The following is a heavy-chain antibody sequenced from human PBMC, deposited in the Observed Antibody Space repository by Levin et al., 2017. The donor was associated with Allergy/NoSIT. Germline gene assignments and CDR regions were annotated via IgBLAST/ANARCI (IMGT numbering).Heavy chain of an antibody. D-gene: IGHD6-13*01. CDR1: GDSISSTSAA. CDR3: ARGWSGVSSTNFDY. CDR2: TYYRSNWYN. V-gene: IGHV6-1*01. Sequence: SETLSLTCVISGDSISSTSAAWNWIRQSPSRGLEWLGRTYYRSNWYNDYAISLKSRVTISPDTSKNQFSLQLNSVTPEDTAVYYCARGWSGVSSTNFDYWGQGTLVTVSS. J-gene: IGHJ4*02.